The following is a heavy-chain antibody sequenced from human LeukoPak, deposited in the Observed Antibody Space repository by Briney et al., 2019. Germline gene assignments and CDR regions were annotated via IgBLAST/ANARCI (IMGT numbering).Heavy chain of an antibody. Sequence: SQTLSLTCAISGDSFSSNSAAWNWIRQSPSRGLEWLGRTYYRSKWYNDYAISMKGRITINPGTSKNQFSLQMNSVTPEDTAVYYCARDSSAMFDYWGQGTLVAVSS. CDR2: TYYRSKWYN. D-gene: IGHD2-2*01. CDR3: ARDSSAMFDY. V-gene: IGHV6-1*01. CDR1: GDSFSSNSAA. J-gene: IGHJ4*02.